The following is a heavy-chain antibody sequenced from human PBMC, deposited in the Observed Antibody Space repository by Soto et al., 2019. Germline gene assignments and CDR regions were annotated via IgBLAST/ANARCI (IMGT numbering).Heavy chain of an antibody. CDR3: ARYLDGVVTGRGAFAV. CDR2: ISYGGIT. Sequence: QVRLQESVQGLVRPSQTLSLICTVSGTSIRHDNFYWSFLRQRPGTGLEWLRYISYGGITFYNPSPESRLFMYVDPSNHRFSLNLKSVTAADTAMYDCARYLDGVVTGRGAFAVWGPGTLVTVSS. V-gene: IGHV4-30-4*08. D-gene: IGHD3-9*01. J-gene: IGHJ3*01. CDR1: GTSIRHDNFY.